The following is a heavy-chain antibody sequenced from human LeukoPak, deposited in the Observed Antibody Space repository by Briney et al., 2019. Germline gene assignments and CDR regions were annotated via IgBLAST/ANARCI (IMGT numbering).Heavy chain of an antibody. D-gene: IGHD5-12*01. CDR3: ARGRGYSGYGYWLDP. Sequence: GASVKVSCKASGYTFTDYYMYWVRQAPGQGLEWMGIINPRSGSTTYAQKFQGRVTMTRDTSTSLLYMELSSLRSEDTAVYFCARGRGYSGYGYWLDPWGQGTLVTVSS. J-gene: IGHJ5*02. V-gene: IGHV1-46*01. CDR2: INPRSGST. CDR1: GYTFTDYY.